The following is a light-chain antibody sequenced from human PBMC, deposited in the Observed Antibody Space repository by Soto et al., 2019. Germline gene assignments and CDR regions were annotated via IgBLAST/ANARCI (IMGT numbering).Light chain of an antibody. Sequence: QSVLTQPASVSGSPGQSITISCTGTSSDVGGYDFVSWYQQHPGKAPKLMIYEVSNRPSGVSNRFSGSKSGNTASLTISGLQAEDEADYYCATWDESLNGVIFGGGTKLTVL. CDR3: ATWDESLNGVI. V-gene: IGLV2-14*01. J-gene: IGLJ2*01. CDR1: SSDVGGYDF. CDR2: EVS.